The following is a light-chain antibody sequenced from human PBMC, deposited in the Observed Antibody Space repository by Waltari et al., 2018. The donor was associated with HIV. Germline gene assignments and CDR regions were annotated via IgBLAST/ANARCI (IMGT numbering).Light chain of an antibody. V-gene: IGLV3-25*03. Sequence: SSELIQPPSQSVSPGQTARIPCSGDVLPDQYVYWYQQRPGQAPLLVIYKDHERPSGIPARFSGSSSGTKATLTITGVQPEDEADYYCQSGDKGRTHSVVFGGGTKLTVL. CDR1: VLPDQY. CDR3: QSGDKGRTHSVV. CDR2: KDH. J-gene: IGLJ2*01.